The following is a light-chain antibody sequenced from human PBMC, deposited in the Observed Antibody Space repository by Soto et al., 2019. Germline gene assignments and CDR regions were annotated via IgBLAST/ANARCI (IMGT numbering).Light chain of an antibody. CDR2: QVN. Sequence: QSALTQPPPASGAPAQSITISCTGTRSDLGGYNYISWYQQHPGKVPKLMDYQVNKRPSGVPDRISGSNTGNTAYLTVSGLQSEDEADYSCTAYAGGNNVFGTGTKLTVL. CDR1: RSDLGGYNY. V-gene: IGLV2-8*01. CDR3: TAYAGGNNV. J-gene: IGLJ1*01.